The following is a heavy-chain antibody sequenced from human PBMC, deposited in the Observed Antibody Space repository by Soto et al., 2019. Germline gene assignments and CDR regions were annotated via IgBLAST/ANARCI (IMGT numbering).Heavy chain of an antibody. CDR1: GGTFSSYA. Sequence: SVKVSCKASGGTFSSYAISWVRQAPGQGLEWMGGIIPIFGTANYAQKFQGRVTITADESTSTAYMELSSLRSEDTAVYYCARWAVPAAMGLSWFDPWGQGTLVTVSS. J-gene: IGHJ5*02. V-gene: IGHV1-69*13. CDR3: ARWAVPAAMGLSWFDP. CDR2: IIPIFGTA. D-gene: IGHD2-2*01.